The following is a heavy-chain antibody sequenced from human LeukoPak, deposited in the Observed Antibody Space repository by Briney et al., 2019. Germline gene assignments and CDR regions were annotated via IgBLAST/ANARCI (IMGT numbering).Heavy chain of an antibody. CDR2: IWYDGSNK. CDR3: AKGHYDSSGDDAFDI. V-gene: IGHV3-33*06. J-gene: IGHJ3*02. CDR1: GFTFSSYG. D-gene: IGHD3-22*01. Sequence: GGSLRLSCAASGFTFSSYGMHWVRQAPGKGLELVAVIWYDGSNKYYADSVKGRFTISRDSSKNTLYLQMNSLRAEDTAVFYCAKGHYDSSGDDAFDIWGQGTMVTVSS.